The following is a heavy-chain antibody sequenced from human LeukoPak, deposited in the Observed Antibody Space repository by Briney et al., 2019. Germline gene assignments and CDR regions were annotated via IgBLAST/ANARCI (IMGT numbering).Heavy chain of an antibody. Sequence: LVASVKVSCKASGYTFTGYYMHWVRQAPGQGLEWMGWINPNSGGTNYAQKFQGRVTMTRDTSISTAYMELSRLRSDDTAVYYCASSGTTGTTDWFDPWGQGTLVTVSS. J-gene: IGHJ5*02. D-gene: IGHD1-1*01. CDR3: ASSGTTGTTDWFDP. V-gene: IGHV1-2*03. CDR2: INPNSGGT. CDR1: GYTFTGYY.